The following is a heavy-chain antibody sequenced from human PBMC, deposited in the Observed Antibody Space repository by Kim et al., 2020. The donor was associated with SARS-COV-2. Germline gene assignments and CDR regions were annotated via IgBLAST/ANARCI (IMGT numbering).Heavy chain of an antibody. CDR1: GGSFSGYY. J-gene: IGHJ5*02. CDR2: INHSGST. Sequence: SETLSLTCAVYGGSFSGYYWSWIRQPPGKGLEWIGEINHSGSTNYNPSLKSRVTISVDTSKNQFSLKLSSVTAADTAVYYCARLRYSSGWLDPWGQGTLV. D-gene: IGHD6-19*01. CDR3: ARLRYSSGWLDP. V-gene: IGHV4-34*01.